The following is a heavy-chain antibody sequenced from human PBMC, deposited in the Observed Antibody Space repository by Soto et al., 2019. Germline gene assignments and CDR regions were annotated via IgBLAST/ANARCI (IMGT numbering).Heavy chain of an antibody. Sequence: QVQLVQSGAEVKKPGAPVKVSCKASGYTFISYVMHWVRQAPGQRLEWMGWINAGNDNTKYSQKFQGRVTITRDTSASTAYMELSSLTSEDTAVYYCARDHGYSGYDLFDYWGQGTLVTVSS. J-gene: IGHJ4*02. CDR2: INAGNDNT. CDR3: ARDHGYSGYDLFDY. CDR1: GYTFISYV. D-gene: IGHD5-12*01. V-gene: IGHV1-3*01.